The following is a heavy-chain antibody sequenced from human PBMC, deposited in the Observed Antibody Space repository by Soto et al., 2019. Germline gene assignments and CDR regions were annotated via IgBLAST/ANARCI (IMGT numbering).Heavy chain of an antibody. CDR3: ASHFTYCSSTCFPPGYYYGMDV. CDR1: GCPNRSGGSY. J-gene: IGHJ6*02. Sequence: PLDTLVPACNFPGCPNRSGGSYWGWIRQHPGKGLEWIGYIYYSGSTVYNPSLKSRVTISVDTSKNQFSLKLSSVTAADTAVYCCASHFTYCSSTCFPPGYYYGMDVWGQGTTVTVSS. CDR2: IYYSGST. V-gene: IGHV4-31*03. D-gene: IGHD2-2*01.